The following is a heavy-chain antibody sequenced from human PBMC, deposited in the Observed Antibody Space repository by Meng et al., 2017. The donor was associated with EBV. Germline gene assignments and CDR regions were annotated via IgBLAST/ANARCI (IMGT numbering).Heavy chain of an antibody. CDR3: ARAEIAAAGRLDY. V-gene: IGHV1-69*06. CDR2: IIPIFGTA. J-gene: IGHJ4*02. Sequence: QGQAVHVGDEVKNAWSSGKVPCKASGGTFSSYAISWVRQAPGQGLEWMGGIIPIFGTANYAQKFQGRVTITADKSTSTAYMELSSLRSEDTAVYYCARAEIAAAGRLDYWGQGTLVTVSS. CDR1: GGTFSSYA. D-gene: IGHD6-13*01.